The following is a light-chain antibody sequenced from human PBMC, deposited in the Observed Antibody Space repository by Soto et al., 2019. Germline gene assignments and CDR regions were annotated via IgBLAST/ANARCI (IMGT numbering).Light chain of an antibody. J-gene: IGLJ1*01. CDR3: SSYTINSSLYV. CDR1: SSDVGGYRY. V-gene: IGLV2-14*01. CDR2: EVS. Sequence: QSALTQPASVSGSPGQSITISCTGTSSDVGGYRYVSWYQQHPGKAPNLIIYEVSNRPSGVFNRFSGSKSGNTASLTISGLQAEDEGDYYCSSYTINSSLYVFGTGTKVTVL.